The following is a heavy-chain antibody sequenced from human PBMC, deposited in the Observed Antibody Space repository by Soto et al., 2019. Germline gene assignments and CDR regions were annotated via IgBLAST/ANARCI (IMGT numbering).Heavy chain of an antibody. Sequence: QVQVVESGGGVVQPGRSLRLSCAASGFAFSNFGMHWVRQVPGKGLEWVAVIWHNGKNKDYADYAKGRFTISRDNSKNILYLEMNSLRVEGTAVYYCARDPGHDEAMDYWGQGTLVTVSS. D-gene: IGHD1-1*01. J-gene: IGHJ4*02. CDR2: IWHNGKNK. CDR3: ARDPGHDEAMDY. CDR1: GFAFSNFG. V-gene: IGHV3-33*01.